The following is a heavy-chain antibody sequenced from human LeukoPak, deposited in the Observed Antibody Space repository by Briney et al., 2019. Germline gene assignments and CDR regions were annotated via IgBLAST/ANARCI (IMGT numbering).Heavy chain of an antibody. Sequence: PGGSLRLSCAASGFTFSSYGMHWVRQAPGKGLEWVAFIRYDGSNKYYADSVKGRFTISRDNSKNTLYLQMNSLRAEDTAVYYCAKPMYNYDRSGYPFDYWGQGTLVTVSS. CDR3: AKPMYNYDRSGYPFDY. V-gene: IGHV3-30*02. CDR2: IRYDGSNK. J-gene: IGHJ4*02. D-gene: IGHD3-22*01. CDR1: GFTFSSYG.